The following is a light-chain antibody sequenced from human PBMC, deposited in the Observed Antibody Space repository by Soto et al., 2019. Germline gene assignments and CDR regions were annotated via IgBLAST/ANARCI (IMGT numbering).Light chain of an antibody. CDR3: QQYGGSPQT. Sequence: EVVLTQSPGTLSLSPVERATLSCRASQGVASNYLAWYQQKLGQPPRLLIYGASSRASGITDRFSGSGSGTDFTLTISRLEPEDFAAYYCQQYGGSPQTFGQGTKVDI. CDR1: QGVASNY. CDR2: GAS. V-gene: IGKV3-20*01. J-gene: IGKJ1*01.